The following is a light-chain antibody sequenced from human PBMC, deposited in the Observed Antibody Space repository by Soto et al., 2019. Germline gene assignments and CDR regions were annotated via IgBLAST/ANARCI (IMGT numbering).Light chain of an antibody. J-gene: IGLJ3*02. V-gene: IGLV2-11*01. CDR1: NSDVGGYNF. CDR2: DVS. Sequence: QSVLTQPPSVSGSPGQSVTISCTGTNSDVGGYNFVSWYQQHPGKAPKLMIYDVSKRPSGVPDRFSGSKSGNTASLTISGLQAEDEADYYCCSYAGSYTWVFGGGTKLTVL. CDR3: CSYAGSYTWV.